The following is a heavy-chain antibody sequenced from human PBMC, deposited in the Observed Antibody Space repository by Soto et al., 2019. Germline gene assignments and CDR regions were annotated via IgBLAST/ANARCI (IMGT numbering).Heavy chain of an antibody. CDR1: GYTFTGAY. CDR3: ARDFTTRSYGVDV. D-gene: IGHD3-10*01. V-gene: IGHV1-2*02. CDR2: INPNSGGT. J-gene: IGHJ6*01. Sequence: ASVKVSCKASGYTFTGAYIHWVRQAPGQGLEWMGCINPNSGGTEFAQKFRGRVTVTRDTSITTVYMEMNRLRSDDTGVYYCARDFTTRSYGVDVWGEGTAVTVFS.